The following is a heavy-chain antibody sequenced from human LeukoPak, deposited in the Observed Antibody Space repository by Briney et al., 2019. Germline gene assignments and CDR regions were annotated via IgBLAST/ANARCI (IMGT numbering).Heavy chain of an antibody. D-gene: IGHD3-9*01. V-gene: IGHV1-46*01. CDR1: GYTFTSYC. CDR3: ARGRRTYYDILTGYFTY. Sequence: ASVKVSCKASGYTFTSYCMHWVRQAPGQGLEWMGIINPSGGSTSYAQKFQGRVTMTRDTSTSTVYMELSSLRSEDTAVYYCARGRRTYYDILTGYFTYWGQGTLVTVSS. J-gene: IGHJ4*02. CDR2: INPSGGST.